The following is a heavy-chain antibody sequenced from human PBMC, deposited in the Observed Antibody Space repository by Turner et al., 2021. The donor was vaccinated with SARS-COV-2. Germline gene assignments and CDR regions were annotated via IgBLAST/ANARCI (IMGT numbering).Heavy chain of an antibody. CDR1: GGSISSKS. J-gene: IGHJ6*02. Sequence: QLQLQESGPGLVKPSETLSLTCTVSGGSISSKSWSWIRQSPGRGLEWIGYFYKSGSIDYNPTLRSRVTISVDTSKNQLSLKLISVTAEDTAVYYLASHQGSARGYDNGMNVWGQGTAVIVSS. CDR3: ASHQGSARGYDNGMNV. CDR2: FYKSGSI. V-gene: IGHV4-59*08. D-gene: IGHD5-18*01.